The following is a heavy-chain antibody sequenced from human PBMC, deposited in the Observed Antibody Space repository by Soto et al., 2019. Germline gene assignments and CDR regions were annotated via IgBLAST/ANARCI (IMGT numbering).Heavy chain of an antibody. J-gene: IGHJ3*02. Sequence: QITLKESGPTLVKPTQTLTLTCTFSGFSLSTSGVGVGWIRQPPGKALEWLALIYWDDDKRYSPSLKSRLTITKDTSKNLVVLTMTNMDPVDTATYYCAHRLRPFGSGWYDDAFDIWGQGTMVTVSS. CDR3: AHRLRPFGSGWYDDAFDI. V-gene: IGHV2-5*02. CDR1: GFSLSTSGVG. CDR2: IYWDDDK. D-gene: IGHD6-19*01.